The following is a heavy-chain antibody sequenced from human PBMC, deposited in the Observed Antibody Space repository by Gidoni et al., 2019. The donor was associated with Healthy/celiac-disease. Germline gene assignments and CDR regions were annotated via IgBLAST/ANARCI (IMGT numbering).Heavy chain of an antibody. J-gene: IGHJ4*02. V-gene: IGHV4-4*07. CDR2: ST. Sequence: STNYNPSLKSRVTMSVDTSKNQFSLKLSSVTAADTAVYYCARESYSSGGRIDYWGQGTLVTVSS. CDR3: ARESYSSGGRIDY. D-gene: IGHD6-19*01.